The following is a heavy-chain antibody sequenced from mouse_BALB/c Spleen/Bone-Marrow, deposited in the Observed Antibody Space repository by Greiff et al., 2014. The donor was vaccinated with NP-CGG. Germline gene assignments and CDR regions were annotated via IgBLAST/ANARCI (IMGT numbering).Heavy chain of an antibody. CDR2: INSNGGST. Sequence: VQLKESGGGLVQPGGSLKLSCAASGFTFSNYGMPWVRQTPDKRLELVATINSNGGSTYYPDSVKGRFTISRDNAKNTLYLQMSSLKSEHTAMYYCARENYRYFYAMDYWGQGTSVTVSS. V-gene: IGHV5-6-3*01. D-gene: IGHD2-14*01. CDR3: ARENYRYFYAMDY. CDR1: GFTFSNYG. J-gene: IGHJ4*01.